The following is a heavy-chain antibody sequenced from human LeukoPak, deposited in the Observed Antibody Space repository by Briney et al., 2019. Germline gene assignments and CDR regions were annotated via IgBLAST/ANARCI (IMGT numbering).Heavy chain of an antibody. D-gene: IGHD3-10*02. Sequence: SETLSLTCTVSGGSISSSSYYWGWIRQPPGKGLEWIGSIYYSGSTYYNPSLKSRVTISVDASKNQFSLKLSSVTAADTAVYYCATQTPSCSGSYCEADYWGQGTLVTVSS. J-gene: IGHJ4*02. CDR2: IYYSGST. V-gene: IGHV4-39*07. CDR1: GGSISSSSYY. CDR3: ATQTPSCSGSYCEADY.